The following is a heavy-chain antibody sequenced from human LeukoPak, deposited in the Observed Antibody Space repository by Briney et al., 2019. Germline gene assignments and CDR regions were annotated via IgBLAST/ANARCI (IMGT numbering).Heavy chain of an antibody. Sequence: PGRSLRLSCAASGFTFSSYGMHWVRQAPGKGLEWVAVISYDGSNKYYADSVKGRFTISRDNSKNTLYLQMNSLRAEDTAVYYCAKDRAVRGVIVQRFDPWGQGTLVTVSS. J-gene: IGHJ5*02. CDR3: AKDRAVRGVIVQRFDP. V-gene: IGHV3-30*18. D-gene: IGHD3-10*01. CDR2: ISYDGSNK. CDR1: GFTFSSYG.